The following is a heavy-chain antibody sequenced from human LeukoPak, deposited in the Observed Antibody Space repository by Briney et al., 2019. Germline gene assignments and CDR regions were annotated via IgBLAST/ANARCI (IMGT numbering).Heavy chain of an antibody. V-gene: IGHV4-34*01. J-gene: IGHJ4*02. CDR2: INHSGST. Sequence: SATLSLTCAVYGGSFSGYYWSWIRQPPGKGLEWIGEINHSGSTNYNPSLKSRVTISVDTSKNQFSLKLSSVTAADTAVYYCARGRITMIVVVTHFDYWGQGTLVTVSS. CDR3: ARGRITMIVVVTHFDY. CDR1: GGSFSGYY. D-gene: IGHD3-22*01.